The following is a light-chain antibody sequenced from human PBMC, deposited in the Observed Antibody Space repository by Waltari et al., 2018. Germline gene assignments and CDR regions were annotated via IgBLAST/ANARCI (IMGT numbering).Light chain of an antibody. Sequence: SYELTQPPSVSVSPRQTASITCPGDKLGDKYVCWYQQKPGQSPVLVIYHDSKRPSGIPERFSGSNSGNTATLTISGTQAMDEADYYCQAWDSSILFGGGTKLTVL. J-gene: IGLJ2*01. V-gene: IGLV3-1*01. CDR2: HDS. CDR1: KLGDKY. CDR3: QAWDSSIL.